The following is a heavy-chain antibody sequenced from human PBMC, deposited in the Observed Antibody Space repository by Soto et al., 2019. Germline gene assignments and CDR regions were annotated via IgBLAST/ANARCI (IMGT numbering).Heavy chain of an antibody. J-gene: IGHJ6*02. D-gene: IGHD4-4*01. CDR2: IYHSGST. CDR3: ARSYYSLKYGMDV. Sequence: PSETLSLTCAVSGGSISSGGYSWSWIRQPPGKGLEWIGYIYHSGSTYYNPSLKSRVTISVDRSKNQFSLKLSSVTAADTAVYYCARSYYSLKYGMDVWGQGTTVTVSS. CDR1: GGSISSGGYS. V-gene: IGHV4-30-2*01.